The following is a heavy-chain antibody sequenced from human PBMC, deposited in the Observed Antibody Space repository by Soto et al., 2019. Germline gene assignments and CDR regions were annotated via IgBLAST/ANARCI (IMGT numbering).Heavy chain of an antibody. CDR2: ISYDGSNK. D-gene: IGHD6-19*01. Sequence: GGSLRLSCAASGFTFSSYGMHWVRQAPGKGLEWVAVISYDGSNKYYADSVKGRFTISRDNSKNTLYLQMNSLRAEDTAVYYCAKDWAISSSGWEYYYYYMDVWGKGTTVTVSS. CDR1: GFTFSSYG. V-gene: IGHV3-30*18. CDR3: AKDWAISSSGWEYYYYYMDV. J-gene: IGHJ6*03.